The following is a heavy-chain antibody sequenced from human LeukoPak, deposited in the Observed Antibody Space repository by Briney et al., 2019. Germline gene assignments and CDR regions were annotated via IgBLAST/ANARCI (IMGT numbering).Heavy chain of an antibody. V-gene: IGHV3-7*03. CDR2: INSDGSEG. Sequence: GGSLRLSCAVSGFTFSGFWMSWSRQAPGKGLEWVASINSDGSEGYYADVVKGRFTISRDNSKSTLYLQMNSLRAEDTAVYYCAKVYDSSGYYRPFDYWGQGTLVTVSA. D-gene: IGHD3-22*01. CDR3: AKVYDSSGYYRPFDY. J-gene: IGHJ4*02. CDR1: GFTFSGFW.